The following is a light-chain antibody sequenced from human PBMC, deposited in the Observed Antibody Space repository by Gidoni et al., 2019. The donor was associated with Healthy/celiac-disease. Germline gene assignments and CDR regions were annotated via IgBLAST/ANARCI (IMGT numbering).Light chain of an antibody. V-gene: IGKV1-5*03. J-gene: IGKJ5*01. CDR3: QQYNTYSIT. CDR1: QSIGRW. Sequence: DIQMTQSPSTLSASVGDRVNITCRASQSIGRWLAWYQQKPGKALKALIYKASSLESGVPSRFSGSGSGTEFTLTISSLQPDDFATYYCQQYNTYSITFGQGTRLESK. CDR2: KAS.